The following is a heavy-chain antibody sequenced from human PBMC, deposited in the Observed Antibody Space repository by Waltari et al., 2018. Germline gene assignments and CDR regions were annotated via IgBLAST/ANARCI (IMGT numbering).Heavy chain of an antibody. CDR1: GFTFKNYW. CDR3: ARDVPNGYFDY. CDR2: INQDGRDK. J-gene: IGHJ4*02. D-gene: IGHD1-1*01. V-gene: IGHV3-7*01. Sequence: EVHLVQSGGGLIQPGGSLGLSCGVSGFTFKNYWMTWVRQAPGKGLEWVANINQDGRDKNYVDSVEGRFTISRDNAQNSVYLQMNSLRAEDTAVYYCARDVPNGYFDYWGSGTLVTVSS.